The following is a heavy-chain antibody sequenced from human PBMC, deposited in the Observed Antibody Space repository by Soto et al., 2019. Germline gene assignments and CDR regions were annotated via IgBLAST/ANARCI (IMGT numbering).Heavy chain of an antibody. CDR1: GFTFSSYA. CDR2: IRGSGGGT. J-gene: IGHJ4*02. Sequence: GGSLRLSCAASGFTFSSYAMSWVRQAPGKGLEWVSSIRGSGGGTTYADSVQGRFTISRDNSKNTLYLQMKSLRADDTAVYYCAKGEAAAVSSYFDYWGQGTLVTVSS. V-gene: IGHV3-23*01. D-gene: IGHD6-13*01. CDR3: AKGEAAAVSSYFDY.